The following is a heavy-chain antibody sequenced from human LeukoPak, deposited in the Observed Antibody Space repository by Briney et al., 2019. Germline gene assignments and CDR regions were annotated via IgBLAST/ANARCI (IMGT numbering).Heavy chain of an antibody. J-gene: IGHJ4*02. CDR1: GYTFTNFG. CDR2: LSPYNGNT. CDR3: AREDDFGKVYFGY. D-gene: IGHD4-17*01. V-gene: IGHV1-18*01. Sequence: ASVKVSCQASGYTFTNFGISWVRQAPGQGLEWMGWLSPYNGNTNYAQNLQGRVTMTTDTSTSTAYMELRSLRSDDTAVYYCAREDDFGKVYFGYWGQGTLVTVSS.